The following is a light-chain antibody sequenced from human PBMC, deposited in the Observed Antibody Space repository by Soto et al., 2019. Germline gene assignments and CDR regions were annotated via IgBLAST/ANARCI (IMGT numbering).Light chain of an antibody. J-gene: IGKJ2*01. CDR3: QQYYTTPQT. CDR1: QSLLYSSDNKNY. V-gene: IGKV4-1*01. CDR2: WAS. Sequence: DIVMTQSPDSLAVSLGEGATINCKSSQSLLYSSDNKNYLAWYQQKPGQPPKLLIYWASTRGFGVPDRFSGSGSGTDFTLTISSLQAEDVAVYYCQQYYTTPQTFGQGTKLEI.